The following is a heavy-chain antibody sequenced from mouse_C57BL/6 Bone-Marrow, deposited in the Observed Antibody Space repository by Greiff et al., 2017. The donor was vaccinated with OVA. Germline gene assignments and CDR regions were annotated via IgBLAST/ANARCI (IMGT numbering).Heavy chain of an antibody. CDR3: ASSNWVYYYAMDY. D-gene: IGHD4-1*01. J-gene: IGHJ4*01. CDR1: GYTFTSYW. CDR2: IHPNSGST. Sequence: QVQLQQPGAELVKPGASVKLSCKASGYTFTSYWMHWVKQRPGQGLEWIGMIHPNSGSTNYNEKFKSKATLTVDKSSSTAYMQLSSLTSEDSAVYYCASSNWVYYYAMDYWGQGTSVTVSS. V-gene: IGHV1-64*01.